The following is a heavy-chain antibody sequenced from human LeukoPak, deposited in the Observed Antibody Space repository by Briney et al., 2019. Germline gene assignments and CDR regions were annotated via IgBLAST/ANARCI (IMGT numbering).Heavy chain of an antibody. CDR3: ANLGKYCSGFSCYK. D-gene: IGHD2-2*02. J-gene: IGHJ4*02. CDR1: GFTYGTYA. V-gene: IGHV3-23*01. CDR2: ISDTGAAT. Sequence: GGSLRLSCAASGFTYGTYAVSWVRQAPGKGLDWVSAISDTGAATYYADSVRGRFTVSRDNSINTVYLQMNSLRAEDTAVYYCANLGKYCSGFSCYKWGQGTLVTVSS.